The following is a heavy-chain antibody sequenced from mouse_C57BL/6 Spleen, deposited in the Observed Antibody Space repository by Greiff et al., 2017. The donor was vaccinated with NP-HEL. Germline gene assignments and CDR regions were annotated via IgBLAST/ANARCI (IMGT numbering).Heavy chain of an antibody. Sequence: EVQLQQSGPELVKPGASVKISCKASGYSFTGYYMNWVKQSPEKSLEWIGEINPSTGGTTYNQKFTAKATLTVDKSSSTAYMQLKSLTSEDSAVYYCARGRYDYGAMDYWGQGTSVTVSS. V-gene: IGHV1-42*01. CDR2: INPSTGGT. CDR3: ARGRYDYGAMDY. D-gene: IGHD2-4*01. CDR1: GYSFTGYY. J-gene: IGHJ4*01.